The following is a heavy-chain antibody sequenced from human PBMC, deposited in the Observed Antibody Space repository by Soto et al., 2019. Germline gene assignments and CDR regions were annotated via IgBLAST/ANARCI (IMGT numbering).Heavy chain of an antibody. J-gene: IGHJ4*02. CDR1: GFSLSTST. Sequence: XSVKVSCKASGFSLSTSTVQWVRQSRGHRLEWIGWIVVGNGNTNFAQNLRQRVTFSRDMSTNTAYMDVNSLRSDDTAMYYCATDSRGYTFGFDSWGQGYLVTVSS. V-gene: IGHV1-58*01. CDR2: IVVGNGNT. D-gene: IGHD3-16*01. CDR3: ATDSRGYTFGFDS.